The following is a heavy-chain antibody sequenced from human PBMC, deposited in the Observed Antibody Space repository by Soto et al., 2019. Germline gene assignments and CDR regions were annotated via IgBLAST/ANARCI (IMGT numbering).Heavy chain of an antibody. CDR2: ISYDGSNK. J-gene: IGHJ6*02. CDR1: GVTFSSCA. Sequence: GGSLRVSCAASGVTFSSCAMHWVRQSPGKGLEWVAVISYDGSNKYYADSVKGRFTISRDNSKNTLYLQMNSLRAEDTAVYYCARDRVAARPEYYYYGMDVWGQGTTVTVSS. D-gene: IGHD6-6*01. V-gene: IGHV3-30-3*01. CDR3: ARDRVAARPEYYYYGMDV.